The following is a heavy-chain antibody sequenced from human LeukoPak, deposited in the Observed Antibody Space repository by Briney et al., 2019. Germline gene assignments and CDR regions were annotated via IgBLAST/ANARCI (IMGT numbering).Heavy chain of an antibody. CDR3: ARHYIVVVPAALRGYNWFDP. CDR1: GFTFSSYG. Sequence: PGGSLRLSCAASGFTFSSYGMHWVRQAPGKGLEWVAVISYDGSNKYYADSVKGRFTISRDNSKNTLYLQMNSLRAEDTAVYYCARHYIVVVPAALRGYNWFDPWGQGTLVTVSS. D-gene: IGHD2-2*01. J-gene: IGHJ5*02. V-gene: IGHV3-30*03. CDR2: ISYDGSNK.